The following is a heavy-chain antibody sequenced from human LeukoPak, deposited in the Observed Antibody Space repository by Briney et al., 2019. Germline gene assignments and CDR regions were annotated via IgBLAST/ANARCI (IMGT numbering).Heavy chain of an antibody. CDR1: GCTFSSYA. D-gene: IGHD6-19*01. Sequence: PGRSLRLSCAASGCTFSSYAMHWVRQAPGKGLEWVAVISYDGSNKYYADSVKGRFTISRDNSKNTLYLQMNSLRAEDTAVYYCARDLSYSSGPGQHWGQGTLVTVSS. J-gene: IGHJ1*01. CDR3: ARDLSYSSGPGQH. V-gene: IGHV3-30-3*01. CDR2: ISYDGSNK.